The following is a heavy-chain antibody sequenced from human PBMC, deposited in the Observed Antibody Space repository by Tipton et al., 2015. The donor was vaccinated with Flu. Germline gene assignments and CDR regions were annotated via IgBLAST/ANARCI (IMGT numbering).Heavy chain of an antibody. D-gene: IGHD4-17*01. Sequence: QVQLVQSGAEVKKPGASVKVSCKASGYTFTSYDINWVRQATGQGLEWMGWMNPNSGNTGYAQKFQGRVTMTRNTSISTAYMELRSLRSDDTAVYYCARDDYGDSFDAFDIWGQGTMVTVSS. J-gene: IGHJ3*02. CDR2: MNPNSGNT. CDR3: ARDDYGDSFDAFDI. V-gene: IGHV1-8*01. CDR1: GYTFTSYD.